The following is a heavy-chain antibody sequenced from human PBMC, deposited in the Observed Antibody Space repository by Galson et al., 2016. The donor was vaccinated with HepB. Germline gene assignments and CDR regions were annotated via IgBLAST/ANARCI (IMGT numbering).Heavy chain of an antibody. CDR2: INHSGST. CDR1: GGSLSGHY. V-gene: IGHV4-34*01. J-gene: IGHJ4*02. Sequence: ETLSLTCAVYGGSLSGHYWSWIRQPPGKGLEWIGEINHSGSTNYDSSLKSRVTISVDTSKNQFSLKLSSVTATDTAIYYCARGLTLDYWGQGTLVTVSS. CDR3: ARGLTLDY.